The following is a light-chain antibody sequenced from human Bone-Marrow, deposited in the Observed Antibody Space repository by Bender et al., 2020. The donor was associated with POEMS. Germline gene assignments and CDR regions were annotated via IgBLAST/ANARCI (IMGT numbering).Light chain of an antibody. Sequence: SYEVTQPPSVSVSPGQTASITCSGDDLGDKYVAWYQQKPGQSPVLVIYQDTKRPSGFPRRFSGSNSGNTATLTISGAQAMDEADYYCQAWDTYSVIFGGGTKLTVL. V-gene: IGLV3-1*01. CDR2: QDT. CDR1: DLGDKY. CDR3: QAWDTYSVI. J-gene: IGLJ2*01.